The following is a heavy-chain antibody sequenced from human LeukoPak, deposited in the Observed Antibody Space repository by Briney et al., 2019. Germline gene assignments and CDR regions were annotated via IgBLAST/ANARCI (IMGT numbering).Heavy chain of an antibody. Sequence: GASVKVSCKASGYTFTGYYMHWVRQAPGQGLEWMGWINPNSGGTNYAQKFQGRVTMTRDTSISTAYMKLSRLRSDDTAVYYCARERRRTVAAAGTNWFDPWGQGTLVTVSS. CDR3: ARERRRTVAAAGTNWFDP. J-gene: IGHJ5*02. V-gene: IGHV1-2*02. D-gene: IGHD6-13*01. CDR1: GYTFTGYY. CDR2: INPNSGGT.